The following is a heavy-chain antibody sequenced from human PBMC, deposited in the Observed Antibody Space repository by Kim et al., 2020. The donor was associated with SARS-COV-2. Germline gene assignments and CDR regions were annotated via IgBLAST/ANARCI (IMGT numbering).Heavy chain of an antibody. Sequence: GGSLRLSCAASGFTFSSYEMNWVRQAPGKGLEWVSYISSSGSTIYYADSVKGRFTISRDNAKNSLYLQMNSLRAEDTAVYYCARERGTKGYCSSTSCYDRGFAYWGQGTLVTVSS. CDR2: ISSSGSTI. D-gene: IGHD2-2*01. J-gene: IGHJ4*02. CDR3: ARERGTKGYCSSTSCYDRGFAY. CDR1: GFTFSSYE. V-gene: IGHV3-48*03.